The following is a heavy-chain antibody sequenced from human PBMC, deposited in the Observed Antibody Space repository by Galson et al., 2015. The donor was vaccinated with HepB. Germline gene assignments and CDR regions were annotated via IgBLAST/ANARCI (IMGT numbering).Heavy chain of an antibody. Sequence: SVKVSCKASGYTFTSYYMHWVRQAPGQGLEWMGIINPSGDSTSYAQKFQGRVTMTRDTSTSTVYMELSSLRSEDTAVYYCAREGYYDSSGFNSDAFDIWGQGTMVTVSS. D-gene: IGHD3-22*01. J-gene: IGHJ3*02. CDR1: GYTFTSYY. CDR3: AREGYYDSSGFNSDAFDI. V-gene: IGHV1-46*01. CDR2: INPSGDST.